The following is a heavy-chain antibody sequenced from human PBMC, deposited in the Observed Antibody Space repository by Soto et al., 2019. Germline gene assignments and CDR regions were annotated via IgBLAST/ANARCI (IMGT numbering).Heavy chain of an antibody. V-gene: IGHV1-69*13. Sequence: SVKVSCKASGGTFSSYAISWVRQAPGQGLEWMGGIIPIFGTANYAQKFQGRVTITADESTSTAYMELSSLRSEDTAVYYCARGDYSDRSGYPHAFDLWGQGTMVTVSS. CDR2: IIPIFGTA. D-gene: IGHD3-22*01. CDR3: ARGDYSDRSGYPHAFDL. CDR1: GGTFSSYA. J-gene: IGHJ3*01.